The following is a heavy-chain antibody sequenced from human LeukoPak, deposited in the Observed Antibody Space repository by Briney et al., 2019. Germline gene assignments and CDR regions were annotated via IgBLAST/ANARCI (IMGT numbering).Heavy chain of an antibody. V-gene: IGHV3-74*01. CDR3: AKDISRTGSGSYYSGYFDY. D-gene: IGHD3-10*01. CDR1: GFTFSDYW. J-gene: IGHJ4*02. CDR2: INNDGSSA. Sequence: QSGGSLRLSCAASGFTFSDYWMHWVRQAPGKGLVYVSRINNDGSSANYADSAKGRFTISRDNAKNTLYLQMNSLTAEDTAVYYCAKDISRTGSGSYYSGYFDYWGQGTLVTVSS.